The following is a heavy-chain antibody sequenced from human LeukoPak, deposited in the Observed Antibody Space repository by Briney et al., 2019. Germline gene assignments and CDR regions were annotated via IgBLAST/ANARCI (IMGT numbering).Heavy chain of an antibody. V-gene: IGHV4-39*07. CDR1: GGSICSSSYY. CDR2: IYYSGTT. J-gene: IGHJ4*02. Sequence: PSETLSLTCTVSGGSICSSSYYWGWIRQPPGKGLEWIGSIYYSGTTNYNPSLKSRVIMSVDTSKNQFSLKLSSVTAADTAVYYCARDYQWLVPYFDYWGQGILVTVSS. CDR3: ARDYQWLVPYFDY. D-gene: IGHD6-19*01.